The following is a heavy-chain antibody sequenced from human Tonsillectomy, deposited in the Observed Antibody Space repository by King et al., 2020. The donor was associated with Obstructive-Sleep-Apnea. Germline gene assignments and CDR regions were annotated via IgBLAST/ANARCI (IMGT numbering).Heavy chain of an antibody. Sequence: VQLQQWGAGLLKPSETLSLTCAVYGGSFSGYYWSWIRQPPGKGLEWIGEINHSGCTNYNPSLKSRVTISVDTSKNQFSLKLSSVTAADTAVYYCATTQRGYSYGYWGQGTLVTVSS. V-gene: IGHV4-34*01. CDR1: GGSFSGYY. CDR2: INHSGCT. J-gene: IGHJ4*02. D-gene: IGHD5-18*01. CDR3: ATTQRGYSYGY.